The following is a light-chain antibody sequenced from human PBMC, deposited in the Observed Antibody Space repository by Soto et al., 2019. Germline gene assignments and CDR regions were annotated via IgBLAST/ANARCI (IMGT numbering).Light chain of an antibody. V-gene: IGLV2-14*01. CDR1: SSDVGGYNY. CDR3: SSYTSSSTRV. J-gene: IGLJ3*02. CDR2: EVS. Sequence: QSALTQPASVSGSPGQSITISCTGTSSDVGGYNYVSWYQQHPGKAPKLMIYEVSNQPSGVSNCFSGSKSGNTASLTISGLQAEDEADYYCSSYTSSSTRVFGGGTKLTVL.